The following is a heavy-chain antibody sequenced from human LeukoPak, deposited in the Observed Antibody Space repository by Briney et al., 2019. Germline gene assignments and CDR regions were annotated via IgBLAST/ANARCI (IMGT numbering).Heavy chain of an antibody. D-gene: IGHD5-24*01. CDR1: GGTFSSYA. CDR2: IIPIFGTA. J-gene: IGHJ4*02. V-gene: IGHV1-69*13. Sequence: SVKVSCNASGGTFSSYAISWVRQAPGQGLEWMGGIIPIFGTANYAQKFQGRVTITADESTSTAYMELSSLRSEDTAVYYCARGSRDGYNLGVDYWGQGTLVTFSS. CDR3: ARGSRDGYNLGVDY.